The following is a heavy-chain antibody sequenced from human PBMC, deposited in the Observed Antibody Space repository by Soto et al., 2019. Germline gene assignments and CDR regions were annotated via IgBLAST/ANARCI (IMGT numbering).Heavy chain of an antibody. J-gene: IGHJ4*02. V-gene: IGHV3-21*01. CDR2: ISSSSSYI. CDR1: EYTLSSFR. D-gene: IGHD5-12*01. CDR3: ARDGKGYSGYDGSDY. Sequence: GGSLRLSCEASEYTLSSFRMTWIRKAPGRGLEWVSSISSSSSYIYYADSVKGRFTISRDNAKNSLYLQMNSLRAEDTAVYYCARDGKGYSGYDGSDYWGQGTLVTVSS.